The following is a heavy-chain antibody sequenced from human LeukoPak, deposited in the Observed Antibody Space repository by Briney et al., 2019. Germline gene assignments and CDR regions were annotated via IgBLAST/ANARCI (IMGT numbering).Heavy chain of an antibody. J-gene: IGHJ6*02. Sequence: ASVKVSCTATGYTFTSYAMHWVRQAPGQRLEWMGWINAGNGNTKYSQKFQGRVTITRDTPASTAYMELSSLRSEDTAVYYCARQLLWFGELNMDVWGQGTTVTVSS. CDR2: INAGNGNT. D-gene: IGHD3-10*01. CDR1: GYTFTSYA. V-gene: IGHV1-3*01. CDR3: ARQLLWFGELNMDV.